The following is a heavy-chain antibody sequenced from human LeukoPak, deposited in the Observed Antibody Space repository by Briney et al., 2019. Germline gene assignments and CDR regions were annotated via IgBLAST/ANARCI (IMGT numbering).Heavy chain of an antibody. V-gene: IGHV4-39*01. J-gene: IGHJ4*02. CDR3: ARLYYDSSGYYQICYFDY. CDR2: IYYSGST. CDR1: GGSISSSSYY. Sequence: SETLSLTCTVSGGSISSSSYYWGWIRQPPGKGLEWIGSIYYSGSTYYNPSLKSRVTISVYTSKNQFSLNLSSATAADTAVYYCARLYYDSSGYYQICYFDYWGQGTLVTVSS. D-gene: IGHD3-22*01.